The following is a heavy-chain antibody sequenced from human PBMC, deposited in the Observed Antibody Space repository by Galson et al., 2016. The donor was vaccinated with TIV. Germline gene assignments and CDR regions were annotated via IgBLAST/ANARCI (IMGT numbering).Heavy chain of an antibody. CDR2: ISSSGFS. Sequence: SETLSLTCNVSGDSISSSYWSWIRQSPGKGLEWIGFISSSGFSNYNPTLKSRVTMPVDASKKQISLRLSSVTAADTAVYFCANDYGAGYFDHWSQGAVVTVSS. V-gene: IGHV4-4*08. D-gene: IGHD4-17*01. CDR1: GDSISSSY. CDR3: ANDYGAGYFDH. J-gene: IGHJ4*02.